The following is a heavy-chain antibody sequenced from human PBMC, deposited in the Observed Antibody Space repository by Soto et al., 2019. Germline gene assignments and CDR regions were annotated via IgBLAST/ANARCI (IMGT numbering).Heavy chain of an antibody. CDR1: GYTFTSYA. CDR3: AGSTYERQWLLGDYYYGMDV. CDR2: INAGNGNT. V-gene: IGHV1-3*01. D-gene: IGHD6-19*01. J-gene: IGHJ6*02. Sequence: ASVKVSCKASGYTFTSYAMHWVRQAPGQRLEWMGWINAGNGNTKYSQKFQGRVTITRDTSASTAYMELSSLRSEDTAVYYCAGSTYERQWLLGDYYYGMDVWGQGTTVTVSS.